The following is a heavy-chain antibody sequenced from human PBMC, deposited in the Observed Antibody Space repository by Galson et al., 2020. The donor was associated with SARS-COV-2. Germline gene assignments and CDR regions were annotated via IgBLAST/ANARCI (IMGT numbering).Heavy chain of an antibody. V-gene: IGHV5-51*01. Sequence: GESLKISCEASGYSFSNYWIGWVRQKPGKGLEWMGAIYPGDSDTRYSPSFQGQVSISADKSIYTAYLQWSSLKASDTAMYYCVRQGDDVVTGYGVDSWGQGTLVTVSS. CDR2: IYPGDSDT. CDR3: VRQGDDVVTGYGVDS. D-gene: IGHD3-9*01. CDR1: GYSFSNYW. J-gene: IGHJ4*02.